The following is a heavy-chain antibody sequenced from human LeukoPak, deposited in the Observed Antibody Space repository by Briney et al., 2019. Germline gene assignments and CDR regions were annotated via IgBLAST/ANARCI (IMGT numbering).Heavy chain of an antibody. J-gene: IGHJ4*02. CDR3: ASLPVFDYRLNYFDY. Sequence: SETLSLTCTVSGGSISSGDYYWSWIRQPPGKGLEWIGYIYHSGSTYYNPSLKSRVTISVDRSKNQFSLKLSSVTAADTAVYYCASLPVFDYRLNYFDYWGQGTLVTVSS. CDR2: IYHSGST. D-gene: IGHD3-16*02. V-gene: IGHV4-30-2*01. CDR1: GGSISSGDYY.